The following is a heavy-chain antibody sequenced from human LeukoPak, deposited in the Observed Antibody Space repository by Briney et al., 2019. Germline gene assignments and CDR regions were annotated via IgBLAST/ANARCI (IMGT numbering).Heavy chain of an antibody. Sequence: GGSLRLSCAASGVTFSSYSMNWGRQAPGEGLEWVSSIVSSSSYIYYADSVKGRFAISRDNAKNSLYLQMNSLRAEDTAVYYCARNPGIVVVPAATPGGYFDYWGQGTLVTVSS. V-gene: IGHV3-21*01. CDR3: ARNPGIVVVPAATPGGYFDY. J-gene: IGHJ4*02. D-gene: IGHD2-2*01. CDR2: IVSSSSYI. CDR1: GVTFSSYS.